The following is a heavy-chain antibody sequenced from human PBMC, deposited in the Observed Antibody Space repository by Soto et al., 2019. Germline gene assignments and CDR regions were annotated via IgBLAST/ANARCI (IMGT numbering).Heavy chain of an antibody. D-gene: IGHD3-16*01. CDR1: LGSVSNVDHY. Sequence: QVQLQESGPGLVKPSETLSLTSTVSLGSVSNVDHYWSWIRQPPGKGLEWIAYVYYSGGTNYNPSFKTRVTKSMETTKNPLALKLSSVAAADAAVYYCAGGDDRYKGGYWVQAVLVTVSS. CDR3: AGGDDRYKGGY. J-gene: IGHJ4*02. V-gene: IGHV4-61*08. CDR2: VYYSGGT.